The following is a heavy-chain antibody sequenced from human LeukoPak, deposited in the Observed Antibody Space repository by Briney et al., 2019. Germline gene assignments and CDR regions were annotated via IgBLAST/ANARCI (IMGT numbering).Heavy chain of an antibody. CDR1: GYTFTRYY. D-gene: IGHD5-24*01. CDR3: ARRRDGYNFDY. J-gene: IGHJ4*02. Sequence: GSVTVSCKGSGYTFTRYYMHWVGQAPGQGGEGMGIINPSGGSTNYAQEIQGRVTITRERTTSTVYMEVSSLRSEDPAVYYCARRRDGYNFDYWGQGTLVTVSS. V-gene: IGHV1-46*01. CDR2: INPSGGST.